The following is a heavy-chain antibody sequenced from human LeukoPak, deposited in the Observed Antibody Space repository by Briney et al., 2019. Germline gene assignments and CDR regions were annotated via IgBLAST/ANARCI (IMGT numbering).Heavy chain of an antibody. CDR1: GFTFSSYA. J-gene: IGHJ4*02. CDR2: ISGSGGST. CDR3: AKGPDYYDSSEIDY. V-gene: IGHV3-23*01. D-gene: IGHD3-22*01. Sequence: PGGSLRLSCAASGFTFSSYAMSWVRQAPGKGLEWVSAISGSGGSTYYADSVKGRFTISRDNSKNTLYLQMNSLRAEDTAVYYCAKGPDYYDSSEIDYWGQGTLVTVSS.